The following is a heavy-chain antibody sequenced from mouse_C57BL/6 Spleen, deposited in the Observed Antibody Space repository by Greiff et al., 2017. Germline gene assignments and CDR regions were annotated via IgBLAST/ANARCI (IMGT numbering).Heavy chain of an antibody. CDR3: ARRRGYPYYFDD. CDR1: GYTFTSYW. D-gene: IGHD2-2*01. CDR2: IDPSDSYT. V-gene: IGHV1-69*01. J-gene: IGHJ2*01. Sequence: QVQLQQPGAELVMPGASVKLSCKASGYTFTSYWMHWVKQRPGQGLEWIGEIDPSDSYTNYNQKFKGKSTLTVAKSSSTAYMQLSSLTTEDSAVYYCARRRGYPYYFDDWGQGTTLTVSA.